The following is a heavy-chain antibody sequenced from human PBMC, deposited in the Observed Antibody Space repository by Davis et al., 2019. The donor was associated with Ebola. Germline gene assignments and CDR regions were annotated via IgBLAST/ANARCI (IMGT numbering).Heavy chain of an antibody. CDR3: ARRILISSRGAMDV. CDR1: GFTFRRYD. Sequence: PGGSLRLSCAASGFTFRRYDMHWVRQASGRSLEWVSGIGTAGDTYYPGSVKGRFTISRENAKNSLFLQMNSLRAGDTAVYYCARRILISSRGAMDVWGQGTTVTVSS. CDR2: IGTAGDT. V-gene: IGHV3-13*01. J-gene: IGHJ6*02. D-gene: IGHD2-15*01.